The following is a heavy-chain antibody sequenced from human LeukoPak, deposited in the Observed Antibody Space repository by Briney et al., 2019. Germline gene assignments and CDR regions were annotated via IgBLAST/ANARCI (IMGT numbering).Heavy chain of an antibody. CDR1: GYTFTSYD. V-gene: IGHV1-8*01. CDR2: MNPNSGNT. Sequence: ASVKVSCKASGYTFTSYDINWVRQATGQGLEWMGYMNPNSGNTGYAQKFQGRVTMTRNTSISTAYMELSSVRSEETAVSSCGRVLRESTSHGGQGTVVTVP. J-gene: IGHJ4*02. D-gene: IGHD4/OR15-4a*01. CDR3: GRVLRESTSH.